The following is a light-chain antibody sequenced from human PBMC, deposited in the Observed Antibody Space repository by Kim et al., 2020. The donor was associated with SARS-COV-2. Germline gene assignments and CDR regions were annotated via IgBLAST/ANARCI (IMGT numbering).Light chain of an antibody. CDR2: TAS. CDR1: QSVSSSH. Sequence: LSHGERADLACRASQSVSSSHLAWYQQTPGQAPRLLIYTASIRAAGVADRFTGSGSGTDFTLTISRLEPEDAAVYYCQQYDTSSYTFGPGTKLEI. CDR3: QQYDTSSYT. V-gene: IGKV3-20*01. J-gene: IGKJ2*01.